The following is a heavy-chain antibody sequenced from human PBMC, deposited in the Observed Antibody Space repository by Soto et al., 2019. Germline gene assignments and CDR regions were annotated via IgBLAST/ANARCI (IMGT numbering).Heavy chain of an antibody. CDR1: GFAFSSYA. J-gene: IGHJ4*02. CDR2: TTYDGGSE. CDR3: ARVGGSYYGSWDY. V-gene: IGHV3-30-3*01. Sequence: QPGGSLRLSCAASGFAFSSYAMQWVRQAPGKGLEWVAVTTYDGGSENYADSVRGRFTVSRDNSKNTLFLQMDSLRDEDTAVYYCARVGGSYYGSWDYWGQGTVVTVSS. D-gene: IGHD1-26*01.